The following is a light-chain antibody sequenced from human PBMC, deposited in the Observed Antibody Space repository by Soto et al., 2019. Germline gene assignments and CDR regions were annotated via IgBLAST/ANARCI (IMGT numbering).Light chain of an antibody. J-gene: IGKJ2*01. V-gene: IGKV2-30*01. CDR2: KVS. CDR3: MQGPNWPEYT. CDR1: LSLVSSDGNTY. Sequence: DVVLTQSPLSLPVTLGQPASISCRSSLSLVSSDGNTYLSWFQQRPGQSPRRLIYKVSNRDFGVPDRFSGSGSGTDFTLKISRVEAEDVGVYYCMQGPNWPEYTFGQGTKLEIK.